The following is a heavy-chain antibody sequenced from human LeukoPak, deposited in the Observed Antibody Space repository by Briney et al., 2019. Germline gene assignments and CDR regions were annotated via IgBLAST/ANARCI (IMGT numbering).Heavy chain of an antibody. CDR2: INKDGSEQ. CDR3: AKEVDAVVTDFDY. Sequence: GGSLRLSCVASGFTFRSYGMHWVRQAPGRGLEWVANINKDGSEQYYVDSMKGRFTISRDNAKNSLYLQMNSLRAEDTAVYYCAKEVDAVVTDFDYWGQGTLVTVSS. V-gene: IGHV3-7*01. J-gene: IGHJ4*02. D-gene: IGHD3-16*02. CDR1: GFTFRSYG.